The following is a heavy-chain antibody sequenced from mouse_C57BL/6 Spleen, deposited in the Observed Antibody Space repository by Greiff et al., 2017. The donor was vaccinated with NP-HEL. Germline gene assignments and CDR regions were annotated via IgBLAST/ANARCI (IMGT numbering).Heavy chain of an antibody. J-gene: IGHJ3*01. Sequence: QVQLQQPGAELVKPGASVKLSCKASGYTFTSYWMHWVKQRPGQGLEWIGMIHPNSGSTNYNEKFKSKATLTVDKSSSTAYMQLSSLTAEDSAVYYCARWGVTGGCAYWGQGTLVTVSA. CDR1: GYTFTSYW. D-gene: IGHD2-1*01. CDR2: IHPNSGST. V-gene: IGHV1-64*01. CDR3: ARWGVTGGCAY.